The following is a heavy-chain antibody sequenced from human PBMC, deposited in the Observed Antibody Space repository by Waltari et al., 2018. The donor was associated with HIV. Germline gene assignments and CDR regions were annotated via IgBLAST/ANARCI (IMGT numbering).Heavy chain of an antibody. V-gene: IGHV4-4*07. J-gene: IGHJ2*01. CDR2: IYTSGST. CDR3: ARGTYYFDTSSGYPPLGL. CDR1: GGTITSYY. D-gene: IGHD3-22*01. Sequence: QVQLQQSGPRLMKPSETLSLTCIVSGGTITSYYWNWIRQPAGKALEWIGRIYTSGSTKYNPSLKSRVSMSIATSKNQFSLNLTSVTAADTAVYYCARGTYYFDTSSGYPPLGLWGRGTLVTVSS.